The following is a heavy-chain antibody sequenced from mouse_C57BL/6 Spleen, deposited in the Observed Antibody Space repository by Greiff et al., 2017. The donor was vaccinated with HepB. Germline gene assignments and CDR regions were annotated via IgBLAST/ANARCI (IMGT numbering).Heavy chain of an antibody. CDR1: GYTFTSYW. D-gene: IGHD1-1*01. J-gene: IGHJ2*01. CDR3: ARRGGSNYDY. Sequence: QVQLKQPGAELVRPGSSVKLSCKASGYTFTSYWMHWVKQRPIQGLEWIGNIDPSDSETHYNQKFKDKATLTVDKSSSTAYMQLSSLTSEDSAVYYCARRGGSNYDYWGQGTTLTVSS. V-gene: IGHV1-52*01. CDR2: IDPSDSET.